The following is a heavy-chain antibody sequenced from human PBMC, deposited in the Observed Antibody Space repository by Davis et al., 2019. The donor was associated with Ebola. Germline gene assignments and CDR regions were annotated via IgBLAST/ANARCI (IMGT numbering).Heavy chain of an antibody. V-gene: IGHV3-48*03. D-gene: IGHD6-6*01. J-gene: IGHJ4*02. CDR2: ISSSGSTI. Sequence: GESLKISCAASGFTFSSYEMNWVRQAPGKGLEWVSYISSSGSTIYYADSVKGRFTISRDNAKNSLYLQMNSLRAEDTAVYYCARASRYSSSFYYFDYWGQGTRVTVSS. CDR3: ARASRYSSSFYYFDY. CDR1: GFTFSSYE.